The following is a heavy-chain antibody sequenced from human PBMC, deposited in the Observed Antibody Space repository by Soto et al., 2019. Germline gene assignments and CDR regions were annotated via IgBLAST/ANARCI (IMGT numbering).Heavy chain of an antibody. CDR1: GFTFSSYD. V-gene: IGHV3-30*18. CDR2: ISYDGSNK. J-gene: IGHJ4*02. D-gene: IGHD3-22*01. Sequence: GGSLRLSCAVSGFTFSSYDMHWVRQAPGKGLEWVAVISYDGSNKYYADSVKGRFTIPRDNSKNTLYLQMNSLRAEDTAVYYCAKALWRPVVVITTSLDYWGQGTLVTVSS. CDR3: AKALWRPVVVITTSLDY.